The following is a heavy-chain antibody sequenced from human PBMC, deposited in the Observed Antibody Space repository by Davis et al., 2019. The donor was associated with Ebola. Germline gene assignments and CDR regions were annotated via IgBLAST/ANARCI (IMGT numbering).Heavy chain of an antibody. J-gene: IGHJ4*02. CDR2: VAYTGNT. V-gene: IGHV4-59*12. CDR1: GASMTSYY. Sequence: PSETLSLTCTVSGASMTSYYWSWIRQPPGKGLEWIGYVAYTGNTVYNPSLKSRAARSIATSQKQVSLKLSSVTAADTAVYYCTSPHQIRGQDCFDSWGQGTLVTVSS. CDR3: TSPHQIRGQDCFDS. D-gene: IGHD2-2*01.